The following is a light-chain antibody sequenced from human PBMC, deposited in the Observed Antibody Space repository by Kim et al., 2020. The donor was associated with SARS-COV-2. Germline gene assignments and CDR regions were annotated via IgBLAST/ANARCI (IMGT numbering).Light chain of an antibody. CDR3: CSYTGSNTWV. V-gene: IGLV2-23*02. Sequence: GQSITISCTVTSSDVGSYNLVSWYQHHPGKAPKLMIYEVNKRPLGVSNRFSGSKSGNTVSLTISGLQAEDEADYYCCSYTGSNTWVFGGGTKLTVL. CDR2: EVN. CDR1: SSDVGSYNL. J-gene: IGLJ2*01.